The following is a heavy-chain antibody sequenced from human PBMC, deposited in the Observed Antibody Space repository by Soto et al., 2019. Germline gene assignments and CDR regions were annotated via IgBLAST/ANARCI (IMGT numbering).Heavy chain of an antibody. V-gene: IGHV3-30*18. CDR1: GFTFSTYF. J-gene: IGHJ4*02. CDR3: AKVLTYYYDQSGFCKPVDY. D-gene: IGHD3-22*01. Sequence: PGGSLRLSCAAAGFTFSTYFMHWVRQAPGKGMEWVAIISSDGNTKYYADSVKGRFTISRDNSKNTLYLQMHSLRPNDTAVYYCAKVLTYYYDQSGFCKPVDYWGQGTLVTVSS. CDR2: ISSDGNTK.